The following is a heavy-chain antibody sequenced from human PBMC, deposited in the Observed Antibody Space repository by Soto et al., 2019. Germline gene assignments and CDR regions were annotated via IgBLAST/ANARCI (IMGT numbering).Heavy chain of an antibody. CDR1: GFTFSTYG. Sequence: QVQLVESGGGVVQPGRSLRLSCAASGFTFSTYGMHWVRQVPDKGLEWVAAIWYDGSNKYYADSVKGRFTISRDNSKNTLYLQMTSLRAEDTAVYYCARGARSIRDMDVWGKGTTVTVSS. V-gene: IGHV3-33*01. D-gene: IGHD1-26*01. J-gene: IGHJ6*03. CDR2: IWYDGSNK. CDR3: ARGARSIRDMDV.